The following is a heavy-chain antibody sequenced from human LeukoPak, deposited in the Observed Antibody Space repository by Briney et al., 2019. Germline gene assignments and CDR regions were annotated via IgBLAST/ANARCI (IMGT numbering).Heavy chain of an antibody. CDR2: IIPIFGIA. J-gene: IGHJ4*02. D-gene: IGHD1-26*01. CDR1: GGTFSSYA. V-gene: IGHV1-69*04. Sequence: ASVKVSCKAPGGTFSSYAISWVRQAPGQGLEWMGRIIPIFGIANYAQKFQGRVTITADKSTSTAYMELSSLRSEDTAVYYCARGLVGATGFDYWGQGTLVTVSS. CDR3: ARGLVGATGFDY.